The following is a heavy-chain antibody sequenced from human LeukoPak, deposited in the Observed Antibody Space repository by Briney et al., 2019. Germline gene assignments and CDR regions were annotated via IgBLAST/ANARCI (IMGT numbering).Heavy chain of an antibody. J-gene: IGHJ6*02. CDR1: GYTFTSYG. V-gene: IGHV1-18*01. D-gene: IGHD3-3*01. CDR3: ARDPTYYDFWSGPAYYYYGMDV. Sequence: ASVKVSCKASGYTFTSYGISWVRQAPGQGLEWMGWIGAYNGNTNYAQKLQGRVTMTTDTSTSTAYMELRSLRSDDTAVYYCARDPTYYDFWSGPAYYYYGMDVWGQGTTVTVSS. CDR2: IGAYNGNT.